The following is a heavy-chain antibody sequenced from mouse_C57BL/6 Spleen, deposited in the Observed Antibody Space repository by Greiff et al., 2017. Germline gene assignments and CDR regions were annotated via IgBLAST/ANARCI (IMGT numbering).Heavy chain of an antibody. CDR3: VPMYYYGSGPYLYFDF. CDR2: IDPSDSYT. V-gene: IGHV1-50*01. D-gene: IGHD1-1*01. J-gene: IGHJ1*03. CDR1: GYTFTSYW. Sequence: QVQLQQPGAELVKPGASVKLSCKASGYTFTSYWMQWVKQRPGQGLEWIGEIDPSDSYTNYNQKFKGKATLTVDTSSSTAYMQLSSLTSEDSAFYYCVPMYYYGSGPYLYFDFWGTGTTVTVSS.